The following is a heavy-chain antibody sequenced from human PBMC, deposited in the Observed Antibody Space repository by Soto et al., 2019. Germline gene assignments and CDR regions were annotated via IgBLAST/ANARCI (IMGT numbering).Heavy chain of an antibody. CDR2: IYHSGST. V-gene: IGHV4-30-2*06. D-gene: IGHD3-16*01. J-gene: IGHJ4*02. CDR1: GGSISSGGYS. CDR3: ARGRRLGELSFDS. Sequence: QLQLQESSSGLVKPSQTLSLTCAVSGGSISSGGYSWNWIRQSKGKGLEWIGYIYHSGSTYYNPTFKSRVIMSVDRSKNQFSLRLNSATAADTAVYFCARGRRLGELSFDSWGQGSRVTVSS.